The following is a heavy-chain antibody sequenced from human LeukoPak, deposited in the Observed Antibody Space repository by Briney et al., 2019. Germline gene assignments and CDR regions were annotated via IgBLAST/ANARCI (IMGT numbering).Heavy chain of an antibody. CDR3: VRDGEVIIKPAASFPHDAFDI. Sequence: ASVKVSCKASGYTFSSYDIRWVRQAPGQGLEWMGIINPSGGRTNYAPKFQGRVTMTRDRATSTVYMELSSLRSEDTAVYYCVRDGEVIIKPAASFPHDAFDIWGQGTMVIVSS. D-gene: IGHD3-10*01. CDR1: GYTFSSYD. J-gene: IGHJ3*02. CDR2: INPSGGRT. V-gene: IGHV1-46*01.